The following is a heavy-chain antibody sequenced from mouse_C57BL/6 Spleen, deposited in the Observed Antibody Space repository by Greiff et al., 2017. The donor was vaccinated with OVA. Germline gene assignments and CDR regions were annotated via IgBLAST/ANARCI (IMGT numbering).Heavy chain of an antibody. V-gene: IGHV1-50*01. D-gene: IGHD1-1*01. CDR2: IDPSDSYT. CDR3: ARREDYYGSSYGYFDV. J-gene: IGHJ1*03. CDR1: GYTFTSYW. Sequence: QVQLQQPGAELVKPGASVKLSCKASGYTFTSYWMQWVKQRPGQGLEWIGEIDPSDSYTNYNQKFKGKATLTVDTSSSTAYMQLSSLTSEDSAVYYCARREDYYGSSYGYFDVWGTGTTVTVSS.